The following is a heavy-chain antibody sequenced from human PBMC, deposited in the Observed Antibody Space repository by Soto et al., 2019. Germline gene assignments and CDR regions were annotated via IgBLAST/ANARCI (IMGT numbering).Heavy chain of an antibody. CDR2: IKQDGSEK. D-gene: IGHD3-16*02. Sequence: PGGSLRLSCAASGFTFSSYWMSWVRQAPGKGLEWVANIKQDGSEKYYVDSVKGRFTISRDNAKNSLYLQMNSLRVEDTAVYYCAKRPDYDYVWGSSRYFDSWGQGTLVTVSS. V-gene: IGHV3-7*03. CDR1: GFTFSSYW. J-gene: IGHJ4*02. CDR3: AKRPDYDYVWGSSRYFDS.